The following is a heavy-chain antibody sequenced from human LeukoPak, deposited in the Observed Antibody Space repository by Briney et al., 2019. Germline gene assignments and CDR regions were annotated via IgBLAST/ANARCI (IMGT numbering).Heavy chain of an antibody. CDR1: GYTFTGYY. D-gene: IGHD3-16*01. V-gene: IGHV1-2*02. CDR3: ARASFWESPINWFAP. CDR2: INPNSGGT. J-gene: IGHJ5*02. Sequence: AXVKVSCKASGYTFTGYYMHWVRQAPGQGLEWMGWINPNSGGTNYAQKFQGRVTMTTDTSTSTAYMELSRLTSDDTAVYYCARASFWESPINWFAPWGQGTLVTVSS.